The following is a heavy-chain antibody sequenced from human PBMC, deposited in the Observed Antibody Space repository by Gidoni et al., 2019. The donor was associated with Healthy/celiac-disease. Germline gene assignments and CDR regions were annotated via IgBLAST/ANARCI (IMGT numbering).Heavy chain of an antibody. CDR2: IYYSGST. CDR1: GGSLSSSSYY. CDR3: ARTHDYDFWSGGMAWFDP. D-gene: IGHD3-3*01. Sequence: QLQLPESGPGLVKPSETLSLTCTVSGGSLSSSSYYWGWIRQPPGKGLEWLGGIYYSGSTYYNPSLKSRVTISVDTSKNQFSLKLSSVTAADTAVYYCARTHDYDFWSGGMAWFDPWGQGTLVTVSS. V-gene: IGHV4-39*01. J-gene: IGHJ5*02.